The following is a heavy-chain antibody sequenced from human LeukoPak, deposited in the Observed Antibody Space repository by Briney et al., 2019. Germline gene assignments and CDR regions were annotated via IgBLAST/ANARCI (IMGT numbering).Heavy chain of an antibody. Sequence: SETLSLTCTVSGGSISSYYWSWIRQPPGKGLEWIGYIYYSGSTNYNPSLKSRVTISVDTSKNQFSLKLSSVTAADTAVYYCASNPNYYGSGSPYWYFDLWGRSTLVTVSS. V-gene: IGHV4-59*08. CDR1: GGSISSYY. CDR2: IYYSGST. D-gene: IGHD3-10*01. J-gene: IGHJ2*01. CDR3: ASNPNYYGSGSPYWYFDL.